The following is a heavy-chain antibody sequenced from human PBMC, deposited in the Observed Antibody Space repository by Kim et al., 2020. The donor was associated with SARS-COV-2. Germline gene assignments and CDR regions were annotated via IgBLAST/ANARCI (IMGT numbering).Heavy chain of an antibody. V-gene: IGHV1-69*13. J-gene: IGHJ6*02. CDR2: IIPIFGTP. CDR3: ARESRVLGYCSSTSCYKYYYYYGRDV. D-gene: IGHD2-2*02. Sequence: SVKVSCKASGGTFSSYAISWVRQAPGQGLEWMGGIIPIFGTPNYAQKFQGRVTVSADESTSTAYMELSSLRSEDTAVYYCARESRVLGYCSSTSCYKYYYYYGRDVWGQGTTVTVSS. CDR1: GGTFSSYA.